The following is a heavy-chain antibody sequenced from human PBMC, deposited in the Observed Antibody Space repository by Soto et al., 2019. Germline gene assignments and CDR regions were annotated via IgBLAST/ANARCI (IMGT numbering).Heavy chain of an antibody. J-gene: IGHJ4*02. CDR1: GASITDNNY. V-gene: IGHV4-4*02. CDR3: AIDYSRSFYSSGFLDY. Sequence: QVQLLESGPGLVKPSGPLSLTCTVSGASITDNNYWSWVRQPPGKGLEWIGEIHHSGITKYNPSLKSRVLISMDKSNNQFSLNLSPVTAADTAVYYCAIDYSRSFYSSGFLDYWVKGTLVTVSS. CDR2: IHHSGIT. D-gene: IGHD6-19*01.